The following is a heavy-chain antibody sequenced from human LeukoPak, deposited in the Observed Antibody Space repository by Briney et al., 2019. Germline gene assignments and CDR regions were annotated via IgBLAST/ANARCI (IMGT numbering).Heavy chain of an antibody. D-gene: IGHD3-10*01. V-gene: IGHV1-2*02. Sequence: ASVTVSCKASGYTFTGYYIHWVRQAPGQGLEWMGWINPNSDGTNYAQKFQGRVTMTRDTSISTAYMELSRLTSDDTAVYYCARDPMVRGVYNWFDPWGQGTLVTVSS. J-gene: IGHJ5*02. CDR2: INPNSDGT. CDR3: ARDPMVRGVYNWFDP. CDR1: GYTFTGYY.